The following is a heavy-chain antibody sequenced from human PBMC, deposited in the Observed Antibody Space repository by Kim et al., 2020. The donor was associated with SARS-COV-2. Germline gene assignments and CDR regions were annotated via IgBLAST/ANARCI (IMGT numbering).Heavy chain of an antibody. J-gene: IGHJ5*02. Sequence: SRVTISVDTSKNQFSLKLSSVTAADTAVYYCARGDIVVVPAAMPAFWFDPWGQGTLVTVSS. V-gene: IGHV4-31*02. D-gene: IGHD2-2*01. CDR3: ARGDIVVVPAAMPAFWFDP.